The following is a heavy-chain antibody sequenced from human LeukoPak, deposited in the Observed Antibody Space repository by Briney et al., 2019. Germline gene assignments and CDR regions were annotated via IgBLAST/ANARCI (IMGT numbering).Heavy chain of an antibody. J-gene: IGHJ4*02. D-gene: IGHD2-15*01. CDR1: GYTFTGHY. V-gene: IGHV1-2*02. CDR3: ARDGNCSGGSCSLDY. Sequence: GASVKVSCKASGYTFTGHYIHWVRQAPGQGLEWMGWINPNSGGTNYAQKFQGRVTMTRDTSINSAYTELRRLRSDDTAVYYCARDGNCSGGSCSLDYWGQGTLVTVSS. CDR2: INPNSGGT.